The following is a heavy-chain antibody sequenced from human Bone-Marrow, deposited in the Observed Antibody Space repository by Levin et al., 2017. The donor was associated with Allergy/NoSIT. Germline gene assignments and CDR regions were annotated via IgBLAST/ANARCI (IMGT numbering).Heavy chain of an antibody. CDR1: GYTFTDYY. D-gene: IGHD1-26*01. CDR2: INPDGGDT. V-gene: IGHV1-2*02. CDR3: ARDLVGVDAFDF. J-gene: IGHJ3*01. Sequence: ASVKVSCKATGYTFTDYYIHWIRQAPGQGLEWMGRINPDGGDTKFSQKFEGRVTLTRDTSIRTVNMELSSLRSDDTAVYFCARDLVGVDAFDFWGQGTVVIVSS.